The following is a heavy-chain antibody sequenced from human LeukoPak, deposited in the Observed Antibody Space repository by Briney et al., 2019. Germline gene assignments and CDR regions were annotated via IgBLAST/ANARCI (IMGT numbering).Heavy chain of an antibody. V-gene: IGHV4-59*01. CDR3: ARGLIVVPFDY. CDR2: IYYSGST. CDR1: GGSISSYY. D-gene: IGHD2-2*01. Sequence: SETLSLTCTVSGGSISSYYWSWIRQPPGKGLEWIGYIYYSGSTNYNPSLKSRVTISVDTSKNQFSLKLSSVTAADTAVYYCARGLIVVPFDYWGQGTLVTVSS. J-gene: IGHJ4*02.